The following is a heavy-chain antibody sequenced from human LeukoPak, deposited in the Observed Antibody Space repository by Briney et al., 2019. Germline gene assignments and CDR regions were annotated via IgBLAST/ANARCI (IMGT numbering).Heavy chain of an antibody. CDR1: GGSISSYY. CDR3: ARSEWELMPLHYYYYGMDL. CDR2: IDYSGGT. V-gene: IGHV4-59*08. Sequence: SETLSLTCPVAGGSISSYYWSWIRQPPGKGLGWIGFIDYSGGTNYHPSLKSRVPISVDTSRNQFFLKLSSGTAADPAVYYCARSEWELMPLHYYYYGMDLWGQGTTVTVPS. J-gene: IGHJ6*02. D-gene: IGHD1-26*01.